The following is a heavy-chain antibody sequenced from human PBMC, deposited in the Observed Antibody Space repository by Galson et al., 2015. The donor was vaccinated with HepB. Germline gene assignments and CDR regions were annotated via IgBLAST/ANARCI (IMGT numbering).Heavy chain of an antibody. V-gene: IGHV3-30*03. Sequence: SLRLSCAASGFTFSSYGMHWVRQAPGKGLEWVAVISYDGSNKYYADSVKGRFTISRDNSKNTLYLQMNSLRAEDTAVYYCARDYGDYARRLDYWGQGTLVTVSS. CDR1: GFTFSSYG. J-gene: IGHJ4*02. CDR2: ISYDGSNK. CDR3: ARDYGDYARRLDY. D-gene: IGHD4-17*01.